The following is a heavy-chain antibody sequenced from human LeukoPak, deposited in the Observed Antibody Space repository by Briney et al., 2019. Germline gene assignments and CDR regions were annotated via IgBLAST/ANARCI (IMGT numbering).Heavy chain of an antibody. CDR3: ARGVPRGSFDY. CDR2: IIPILGIA. D-gene: IGHD3-16*01. V-gene: IGHV1-69*04. J-gene: IGHJ4*02. Sequence: SVKVSCKASGGTFSSYATSWVRQAPGQGLEWMGRIIPILGIANYAQKFQGRVTITADKSTSTAYMELSSLRSEDTAVYYCARGVPRGSFDYWGQGTLVTVSS. CDR1: GGTFSSYA.